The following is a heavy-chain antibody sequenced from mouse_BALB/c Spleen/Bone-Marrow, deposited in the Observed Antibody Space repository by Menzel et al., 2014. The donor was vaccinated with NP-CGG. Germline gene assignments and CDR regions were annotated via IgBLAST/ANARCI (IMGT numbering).Heavy chain of an antibody. Sequence: VKLMESGAELMKPGASVKASCKATGYTFSSYWIEWVKQRPGHGLEWIGEILPGSGNTNYNEKFKGKATFTADTSSNTAYMQLSSLTSEDSAVYYCARWAFDAWFAYWGQGTLVRVS. V-gene: IGHV1-9*01. CDR3: ARWAFDAWFAY. CDR2: ILPGSGNT. D-gene: IGHD3-1*01. J-gene: IGHJ3*01. CDR1: GYTFSSYW.